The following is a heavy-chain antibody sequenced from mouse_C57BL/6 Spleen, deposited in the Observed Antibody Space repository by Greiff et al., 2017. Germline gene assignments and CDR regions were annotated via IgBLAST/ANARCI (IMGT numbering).Heavy chain of an antibody. Sequence: VQLQQPGAELVKPGASVKLSCKASGYTFTSYWMHWVKQRPGQGLEWIGMIHPTSGSTNYNEKFKSKATLTVDKSSSTAYMQLSSLTSEDSAVXYCARRERGRGGMDYWGQGTSVTVSA. J-gene: IGHJ4*01. CDR1: GYTFTSYW. D-gene: IGHD4-1*01. CDR2: IHPTSGST. V-gene: IGHV1-64*01. CDR3: ARRERGRGGMDY.